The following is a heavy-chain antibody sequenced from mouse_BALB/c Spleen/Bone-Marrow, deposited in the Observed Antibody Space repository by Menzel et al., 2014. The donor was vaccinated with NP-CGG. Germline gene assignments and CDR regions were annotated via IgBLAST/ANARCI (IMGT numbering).Heavy chain of an antibody. D-gene: IGHD2-1*01. Sequence: EVKLMESGGGLVQPGGSLKISCAASGFTFSSYIMSWVRQTPEKRLEWVAYISNGGGSPYYPDTVKGRFTISRDNAKNTLYLQMISLKSEDTAMYYCARQGVYYGKTYYAMDYWGQGTSVTVSS. V-gene: IGHV5-12-2*01. CDR2: ISNGGGSP. CDR3: ARQGVYYGKTYYAMDY. CDR1: GFTFSSYI. J-gene: IGHJ4*01.